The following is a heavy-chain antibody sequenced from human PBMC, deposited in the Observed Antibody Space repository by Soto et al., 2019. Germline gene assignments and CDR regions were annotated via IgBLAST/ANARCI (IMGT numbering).Heavy chain of an antibody. CDR1: GYTFTRFG. CDR2: VSGYNGKT. D-gene: IGHD3-16*01. J-gene: IGHJ4*02. Sequence: QIQLVQSGTEVKKPGASVKVSCKASGYTFTRFGFSWVRQAPGQGLEWMGWVSGYNGKTNYAQKLQGRVTMTTDTSTSTAYRELRSLTSDDTAIYYCARDGGPPVDYWGQGTLVTVSS. CDR3: ARDGGPPVDY. V-gene: IGHV1-18*01.